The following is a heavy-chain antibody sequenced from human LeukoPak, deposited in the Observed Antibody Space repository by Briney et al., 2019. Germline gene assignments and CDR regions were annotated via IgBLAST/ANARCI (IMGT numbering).Heavy chain of an antibody. Sequence: SETLSLTCTVSGGSISRYYWSWIRQSAGKGLEWIGRIYISGSTNYNPSLKSRVTMSVDTSKNQFSLKLSSVTAADTAVYYCARGQALYYDYIWGSYRYTGFDYWGQGTLVTVSS. CDR2: IYISGST. J-gene: IGHJ4*02. CDR1: GGSISRYY. D-gene: IGHD3-16*02. CDR3: ARGQALYYDYIWGSYRYTGFDY. V-gene: IGHV4-4*07.